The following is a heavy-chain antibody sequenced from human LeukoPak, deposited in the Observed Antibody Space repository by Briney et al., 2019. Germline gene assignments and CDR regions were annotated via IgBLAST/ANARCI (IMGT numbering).Heavy chain of an antibody. CDR1: GGSISSYY. CDR3: AGGGVTGLFDY. V-gene: IGHV4-59*01. D-gene: IGHD3-16*01. J-gene: IGHJ4*02. CDR2: IYYSGST. Sequence: SKTLSLTCTVSGGSISSYYWSWIRQPPGKGLEWIGYIYYSGSTNYNPSLKSRVTISVDTSKNQFSLKLSSVTAADTAVYYCAGGGVTGLFDYWGQGTLVTVSS.